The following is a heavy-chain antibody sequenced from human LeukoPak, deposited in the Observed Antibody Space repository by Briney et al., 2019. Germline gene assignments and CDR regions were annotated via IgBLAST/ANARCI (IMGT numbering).Heavy chain of an antibody. CDR3: ARGRIVVVPAANSDYYYYYYMDV. D-gene: IGHD2-2*01. Sequence: GASVKVSCKASGYTFTSYDINWVRQAIGQGLEWMGWMNPNSGNTGYAQKFQGRVTMTRNTSISTAYMELSSLRSEDTAVYYCARGRIVVVPAANSDYYYYYYMDVWGKGTTVTVSS. CDR1: GYTFTSYD. J-gene: IGHJ6*03. V-gene: IGHV1-8*01. CDR2: MNPNSGNT.